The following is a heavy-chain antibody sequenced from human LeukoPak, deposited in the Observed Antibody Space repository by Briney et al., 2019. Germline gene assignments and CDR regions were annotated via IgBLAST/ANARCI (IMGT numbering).Heavy chain of an antibody. CDR1: GGTFSSYA. Sequence: SVKVSCKASGGTFSSYAISWVRQAPGQGLEWMGRIIPILGIANYVQKFQGRVTVTADKSTSTAYMELSSLRSEDTAVYYCARDGRYYDFWSEDYWGQGTLVTVSS. V-gene: IGHV1-69*04. CDR2: IIPILGIA. J-gene: IGHJ4*02. D-gene: IGHD3-3*01. CDR3: ARDGRYYDFWSEDY.